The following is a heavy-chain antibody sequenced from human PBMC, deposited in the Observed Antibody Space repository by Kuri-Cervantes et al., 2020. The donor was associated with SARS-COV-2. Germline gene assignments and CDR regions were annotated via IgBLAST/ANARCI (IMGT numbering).Heavy chain of an antibody. CDR1: GYSFISYW. D-gene: IGHD3-3*01. CDR3: ARRRDFWSGSPFDY. CDR2: IFPGDSDT. J-gene: IGHJ4*02. Sequence: KVSCKGSGYSFISYWIGWVRQMPGKGLEWMGIIFPGDSDTTYSPSFQGQVTISADKSISTAYLQWSSLKASDTAMYYCARRRDFWSGSPFDYWGQGTLVTVSS. V-gene: IGHV5-51*01.